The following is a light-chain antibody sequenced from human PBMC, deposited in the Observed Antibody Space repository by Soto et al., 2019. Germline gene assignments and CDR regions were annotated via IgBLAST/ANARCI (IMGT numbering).Light chain of an antibody. J-gene: IGLJ3*02. CDR1: SSDVGGYNY. CDR2: DVN. V-gene: IGLV2-11*01. Sequence: QSALTQPRSVSGSPGQSVTFSCTGTSSDVGGYNYVSWYQQHPGKAPKLMIYDVNKRPSGVPDRFSGSKSGNTDSLTISGLQAADEADYYCCSYAGGWVFGGGTKLTVL. CDR3: CSYAGGWV.